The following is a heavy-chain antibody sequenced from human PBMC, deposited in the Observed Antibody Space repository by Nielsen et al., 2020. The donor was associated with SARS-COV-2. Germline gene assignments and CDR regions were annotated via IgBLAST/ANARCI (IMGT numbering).Heavy chain of an antibody. CDR3: ARGIHGDYDDY. CDR2: INAGNGNT. Sequence: ASVKVSCKASGYTFTSYAMHWVRQAPGQRLEWMGWINAGNGNTKYSQKFQGRVTITRDTSASTAYMELSSLRSDDTAVYHCARGIHGDYDDYWGQGTLVTVSS. D-gene: IGHD4-17*01. V-gene: IGHV1-3*01. CDR1: GYTFTSYA. J-gene: IGHJ4*02.